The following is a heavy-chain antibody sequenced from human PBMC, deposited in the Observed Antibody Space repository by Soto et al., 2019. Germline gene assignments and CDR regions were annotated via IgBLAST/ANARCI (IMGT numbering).Heavy chain of an antibody. CDR3: ASSTSWATFDY. D-gene: IGHD2-2*01. Sequence: QVQLQESGPGLVKPSETLSLTCTVSGGSISSYYWSWIRQPPGKGLEWIGYIYYSGSTNYNPSLKRRVTISVDTSKNQFSLKLSSVTAADTAVYYCASSTSWATFDYWGQGTLVTVSS. CDR1: GGSISSYY. V-gene: IGHV4-59*01. J-gene: IGHJ4*02. CDR2: IYYSGST.